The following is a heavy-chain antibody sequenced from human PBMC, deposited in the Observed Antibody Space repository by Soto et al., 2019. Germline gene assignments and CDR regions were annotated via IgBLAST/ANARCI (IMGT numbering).Heavy chain of an antibody. Sequence: EVRLLESGGGLVQPGGSLRLSCAASGFTFSVYAMSWVRQAPGKGLEWVSGISGSGDSTHYADSVKGRFTVSRDNSKSMLYLQTNSLRAEDTDIYYCAKALYGWFTYWGQGTLVTVSA. CDR1: GFTFSVYA. CDR3: AKALYGWFTY. J-gene: IGHJ4*02. D-gene: IGHD3-10*01. V-gene: IGHV3-23*01. CDR2: ISGSGDST.